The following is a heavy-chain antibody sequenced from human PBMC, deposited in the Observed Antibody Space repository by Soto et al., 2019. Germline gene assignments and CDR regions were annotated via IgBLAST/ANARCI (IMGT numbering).Heavy chain of an antibody. V-gene: IGHV3-48*01. J-gene: IGHJ4*02. CDR3: ASSVVESSAFDY. D-gene: IGHD2-15*01. CDR2: ISSGGKTI. CDR1: GFDFSVHS. Sequence: DVQLVESGGTLVQPGGSLRLSCGASGFDFSVHSMNWVRQAPGKGLEWLSFISSGGKTIYYADSVRGRFTVSRDNGKRSLYLQMNKLKVEDTAVYYCASSVVESSAFDYWGQGTPVAVSS.